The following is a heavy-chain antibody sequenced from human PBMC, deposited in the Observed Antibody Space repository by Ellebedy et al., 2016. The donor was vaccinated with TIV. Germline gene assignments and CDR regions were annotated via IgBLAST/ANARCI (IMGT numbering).Heavy chain of an antibody. Sequence: SETLSLXCAVSGGSISSGGYSWSWIRQPPGKGLEWIGYIYHSGSTYYNPSLKSRVTISVDTSKNQFSLKLSSVTAADTAVYYCARGPDIVVVPAAIGMDVWGKGTTVTVSS. V-gene: IGHV4-30-2*01. D-gene: IGHD2-2*01. J-gene: IGHJ6*04. CDR3: ARGPDIVVVPAAIGMDV. CDR2: IYHSGST. CDR1: GGSISSGGYS.